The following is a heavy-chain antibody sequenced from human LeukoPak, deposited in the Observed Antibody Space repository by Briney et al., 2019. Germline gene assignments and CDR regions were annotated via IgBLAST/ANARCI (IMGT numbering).Heavy chain of an antibody. D-gene: IGHD6-6*01. V-gene: IGHV1-69-2*01. CDR3: ATGSSSPPLCWFDP. Sequence: ASVKISCKVSGYTFTDYYMHRVQQAPGKGQERMGHVDPEEGETIYAEKFQGRVTITADTSTDTAYMELSSLRSEDTAVYYCATGSSSPPLCWFDPWGQGTLVTVSS. J-gene: IGHJ5*02. CDR1: GYTFTDYY. CDR2: VDPEEGET.